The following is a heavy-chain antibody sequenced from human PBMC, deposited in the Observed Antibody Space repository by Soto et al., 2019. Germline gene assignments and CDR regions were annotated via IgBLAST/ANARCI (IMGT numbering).Heavy chain of an antibody. Sequence: PGGSLRLSCAASGFSVSSKYMSWVRQAPGKGLEWVSLIQSGGPTYYADSVKGRFTISRDTSENTLHLQMDSLRAEDTAVYYCAREEVSRPNTYHGLDVWGQGTTVTVSS. CDR1: GFSVSSKY. J-gene: IGHJ6*02. CDR2: IQSGGPT. CDR3: AREEVSRPNTYHGLDV. V-gene: IGHV3-66*01.